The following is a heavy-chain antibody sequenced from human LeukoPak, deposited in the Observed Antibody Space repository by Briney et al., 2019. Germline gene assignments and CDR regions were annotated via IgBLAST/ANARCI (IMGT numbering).Heavy chain of an antibody. D-gene: IGHD2-21*02. CDR2: INHSGST. CDR3: ARVAVTVNYYGMDV. J-gene: IGHJ6*02. V-gene: IGHV4-34*01. Sequence: TSETLSLTCVVYGESFRGYYWSWIRQSPGKGLEWIGEINHSGSTNYNPSLKSRVIISMDTSKNQFSLKLSSVTAADTAVYYCARVAVTVNYYGMDVWGRGTTVTVSS. CDR1: GESFRGYY.